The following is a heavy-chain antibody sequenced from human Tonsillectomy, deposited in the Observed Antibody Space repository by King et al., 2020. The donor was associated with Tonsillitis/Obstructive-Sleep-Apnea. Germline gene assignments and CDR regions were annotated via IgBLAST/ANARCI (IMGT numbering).Heavy chain of an antibody. V-gene: IGHV3-30*01. CDR1: GFTFSSYA. D-gene: IGHD3-3*01. CDR2: ISYDGSNK. Sequence: VQLVESGGGVVQPGRSLRLSCAASGFTFSSYAMHWVRQAPGKGLEWVAVISYDGSNKYYADAVKGRFTISRDNSKNTLYLQMNSLRAGDTAVYYCARPQGYDFWSGYPLYYYMDVWGKGTTVTVSS. J-gene: IGHJ6*03. CDR3: ARPQGYDFWSGYPLYYYMDV.